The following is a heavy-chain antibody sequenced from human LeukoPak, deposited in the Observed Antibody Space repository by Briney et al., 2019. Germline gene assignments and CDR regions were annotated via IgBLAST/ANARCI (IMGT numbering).Heavy chain of an antibody. CDR1: GFTYSSYG. D-gene: IGHD4-17*01. J-gene: IGHJ4*02. Sequence: PGRSLRLSCAACGFTYSSYGMHWVRQAPGKGLEWVAVIWYDGSNKYYADSVKGRFTISRDNSKNTLYLQMNSLRAEDTAVYYCAKDYGDGGYWGQGTLVTVSS. V-gene: IGHV3-33*06. CDR2: IWYDGSNK. CDR3: AKDYGDGGY.